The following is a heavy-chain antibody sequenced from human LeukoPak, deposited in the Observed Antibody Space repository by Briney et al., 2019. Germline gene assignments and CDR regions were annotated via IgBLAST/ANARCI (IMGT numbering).Heavy chain of an antibody. CDR2: IYTSGST. J-gene: IGHJ3*02. CDR1: GGSISSDY. Sequence: PSETLSLTCTVSGGSISSDYWSWIRQPAGKGLEWIGRIYTSGSTNYNPSLKSRVTMSVDTSKNQFSLKLSSVTAADTAVYYCAREGGLRFLEWLLLDAFDIWGQGTMVTVSS. CDR3: AREGGLRFLEWLLLDAFDI. V-gene: IGHV4-4*07. D-gene: IGHD3-3*01.